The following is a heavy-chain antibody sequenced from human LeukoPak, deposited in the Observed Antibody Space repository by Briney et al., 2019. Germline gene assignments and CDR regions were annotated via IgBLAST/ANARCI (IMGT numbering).Heavy chain of an antibody. CDR3: ARDRRGYCSGGSCYQFDY. CDR1: GFTFSSYA. Sequence: PGGSLRLSCAASGFTFSSYAMSWVRQAPGKGLEWVSAISGSGGSTYYADSVKGRFTISRDNSKNTLYLQMNSLRAEDTAVYYCARDRRGYCSGGSCYQFDYWGQGTLVTVSS. CDR2: ISGSGGST. J-gene: IGHJ4*02. D-gene: IGHD2-15*01. V-gene: IGHV3-23*01.